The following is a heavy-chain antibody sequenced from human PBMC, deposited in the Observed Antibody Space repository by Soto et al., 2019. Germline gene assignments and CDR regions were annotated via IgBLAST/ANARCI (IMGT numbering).Heavy chain of an antibody. CDR2: ISGSGGST. CDR3: AKAHVVVAARYYYMDV. Sequence: GGSLRLSCAASGFTFSSYAMSWVRQAPGKGLEWVSAISGSGGSTYYADSVKGRFTISRDNSKNTLYLQMNSLRAEDTAVYYCAKAHVVVAARYYYMDVWGKGTTVTVSS. J-gene: IGHJ6*03. V-gene: IGHV3-23*01. CDR1: GFTFSSYA. D-gene: IGHD2-15*01.